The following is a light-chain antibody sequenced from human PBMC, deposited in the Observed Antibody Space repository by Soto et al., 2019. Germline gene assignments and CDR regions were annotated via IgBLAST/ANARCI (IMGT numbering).Light chain of an antibody. V-gene: IGKV3-20*01. CDR1: QSVSSSD. CDR3: QQYGTSAWT. Sequence: EIVLTQSPGTLSLSPGERATLSCRASQSVSSSDLAWYQQKPGQAPRLLIYGASTRATGIPDRFSGSGSGTDFTLTISRLGPEDFSVYYCQQYGTSAWTFGQGTKVEIK. J-gene: IGKJ1*01. CDR2: GAS.